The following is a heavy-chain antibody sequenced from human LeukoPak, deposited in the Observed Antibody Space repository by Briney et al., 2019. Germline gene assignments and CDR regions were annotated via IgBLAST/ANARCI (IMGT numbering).Heavy chain of an antibody. Sequence: PGGSLRLSCAASGFIFSSYGMHWVRQAPGKGLEWVAVIWYDGSNKYYADSVKGRFTISRDNSKNTLYLQMNNLRAEDTAVYYCARDSSSGWFDAFDIWGQGTMVTVS. CDR2: IWYDGSNK. CDR3: ARDSSSGWFDAFDI. D-gene: IGHD6-19*01. J-gene: IGHJ3*02. V-gene: IGHV3-33*01. CDR1: GFIFSSYG.